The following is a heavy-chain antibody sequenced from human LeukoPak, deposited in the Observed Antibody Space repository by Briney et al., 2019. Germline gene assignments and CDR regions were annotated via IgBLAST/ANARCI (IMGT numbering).Heavy chain of an antibody. CDR3: ARAIVVVPAAMKGSAFDI. J-gene: IGHJ3*02. V-gene: IGHV3-21*01. Sequence: GGSLRLSCAASGFTFINYRMNWVRQAPGKGLEWVSSISTSRSYIYYADSVKGRFTISRDNAKNSLYLQMNSLRAEDTAVYYCARAIVVVPAAMKGSAFDIWGQGTMVTVSS. D-gene: IGHD2-2*01. CDR1: GFTFINYR. CDR2: ISTSRSYI.